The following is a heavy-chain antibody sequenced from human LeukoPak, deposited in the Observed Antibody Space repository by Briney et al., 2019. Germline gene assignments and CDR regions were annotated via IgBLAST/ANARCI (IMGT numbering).Heavy chain of an antibody. Sequence: GGSLRLSCAASGFTFSSYPMHWVRQAPGKGLEWVAIISYDGSNKYYADSVKGRFTISRDNSKNTLYLQMNSLRAEDTAVYYCAKQLGYCSDGSCYFPYWGQGTLVTVSS. CDR1: GFTFSSYP. D-gene: IGHD2-15*01. V-gene: IGHV3-30-3*02. CDR2: ISYDGSNK. J-gene: IGHJ4*02. CDR3: AKQLGYCSDGSCYFPY.